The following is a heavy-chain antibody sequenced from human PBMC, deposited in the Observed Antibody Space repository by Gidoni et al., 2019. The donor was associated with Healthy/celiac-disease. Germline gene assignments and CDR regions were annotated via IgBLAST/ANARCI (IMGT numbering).Heavy chain of an antibody. CDR2: INHSGST. CDR3: ARGRVLDASGSGSEVDY. V-gene: IGHV4-34*01. J-gene: IGHJ4*02. Sequence: QVQLQQWGAGLLKPSETLSLTCAVSGGSFSGYYWSWIRQPPGKGLEWIGEINHSGSTNYNPSLKSRVTISVDTSKNQFSLKLSSVTAADTAVYYCARGRVLDASGSGSEVDYWGQGTLVTVSS. D-gene: IGHD3-10*01. CDR1: GGSFSGYY.